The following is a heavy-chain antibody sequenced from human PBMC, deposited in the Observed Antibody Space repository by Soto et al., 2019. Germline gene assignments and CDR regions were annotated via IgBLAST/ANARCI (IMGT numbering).Heavy chain of an antibody. Sequence: SVKVSCKASGGTFSSYASSWVRQAPGQGLEWMGGIIPIFGTANYAQKFQGRVTITADESTSTAYMELSSLRSEDTAVYYCARGKNYYDSSGYHPGWYFDLWGRGTLVTVSS. CDR1: GGTFSSYA. CDR2: IIPIFGTA. CDR3: ARGKNYYDSSGYHPGWYFDL. D-gene: IGHD3-22*01. J-gene: IGHJ2*01. V-gene: IGHV1-69*13.